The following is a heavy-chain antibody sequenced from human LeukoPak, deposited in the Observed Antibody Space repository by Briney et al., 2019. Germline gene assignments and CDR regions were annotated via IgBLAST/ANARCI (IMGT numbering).Heavy chain of an antibody. CDR3: ARGEEYLGQGRPFDI. V-gene: IGHV3-7*04. J-gene: IGHJ3*02. CDR2: IRQDGNEK. CDR1: GFTLSSFW. D-gene: IGHD2-2*01. Sequence: GGSLRLSCAASGFTLSSFWMTWVRQAPGKGLEWVANIRQDGNEKFYVDSVKGRFTISRDNAKNSVYLQMNSLRVEDTAVYYCARGEEYLGQGRPFDIWGQGTMVTVSS.